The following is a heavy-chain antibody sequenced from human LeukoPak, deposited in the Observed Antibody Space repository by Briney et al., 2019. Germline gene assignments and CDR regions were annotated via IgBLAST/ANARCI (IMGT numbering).Heavy chain of an antibody. J-gene: IGHJ4*02. CDR3: TKATQWLAFDY. Sequence: SETLSLTCTVSGGSISGYYWSWIRQPPGKGLEWIAFIYYTGSTNYNPSLKSGVTISVDTSKNQLSLQLTSVTAADTAVYYCTKATQWLAFDYWGRGTLVTVSS. CDR2: IYYTGST. CDR1: GGSISGYY. D-gene: IGHD6-19*01. V-gene: IGHV4-59*01.